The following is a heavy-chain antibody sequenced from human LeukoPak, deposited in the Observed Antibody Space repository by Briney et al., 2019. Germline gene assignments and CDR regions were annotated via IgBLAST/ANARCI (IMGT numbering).Heavy chain of an antibody. Sequence: ASVKVSCKASGYTFTSYYMRWVRQAPGQGLEWMGIINPSGGSTSYAQKFQGRVTMTRDMSTSTAYMELSSLRSEDTAVYYCAREDNWNYFDYWGQGTLVTVSS. V-gene: IGHV1-46*01. J-gene: IGHJ4*02. D-gene: IGHD1-20*01. CDR1: GYTFTSYY. CDR2: INPSGGST. CDR3: AREDNWNYFDY.